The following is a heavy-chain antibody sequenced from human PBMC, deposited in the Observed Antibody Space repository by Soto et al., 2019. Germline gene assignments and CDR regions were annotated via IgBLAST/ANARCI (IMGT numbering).Heavy chain of an antibody. D-gene: IGHD6-6*01. V-gene: IGHV4-4*02. Sequence: PSETLSLTCAVSGVSISSNNWWTCVRQPPGEGLEWIGEIHHSGSTIYSPSLKSRVTISVDKSKNQFSLKLSSVTAADTAVYYCASHIAARPYWGAGTPVTVS. CDR3: ASHIAARPY. CDR1: GVSISSNNW. CDR2: IHHSGST. J-gene: IGHJ4*02.